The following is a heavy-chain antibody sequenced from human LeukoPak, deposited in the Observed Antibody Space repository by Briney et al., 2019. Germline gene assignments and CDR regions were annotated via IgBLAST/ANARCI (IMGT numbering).Heavy chain of an antibody. J-gene: IGHJ3*02. Sequence: PGGSLSLSCAASGFTFSSYAMSWVRQAPGKGREWVSAISGSGGSTYYADSVKGRFTISRDNSKNTLYLQMNSLRAEDTAVYYCAKDMLKWLLWGAFDIWGQGTMVTVSS. CDR2: ISGSGGST. CDR3: AKDMLKWLLWGAFDI. CDR1: GFTFSSYA. D-gene: IGHD3-3*01. V-gene: IGHV3-23*01.